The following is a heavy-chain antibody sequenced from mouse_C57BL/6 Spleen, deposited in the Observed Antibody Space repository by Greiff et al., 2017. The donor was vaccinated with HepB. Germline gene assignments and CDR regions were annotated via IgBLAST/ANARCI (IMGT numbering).Heavy chain of an antibody. CDR3: ARGSWFAY. CDR2: ISSGSSTI. Sequence: EVKVVESGGGLVKPGGSLKLSCAASGFTFSDYGMHWVRQAPEKGLEWVAYISSGSSTIYYADTVKGRFTISRDNAKNTLCLQMTRLRSEDTAMCYCARGSWFAYWGQGTLVTVSA. J-gene: IGHJ3*01. V-gene: IGHV5-17*01. CDR1: GFTFSDYG.